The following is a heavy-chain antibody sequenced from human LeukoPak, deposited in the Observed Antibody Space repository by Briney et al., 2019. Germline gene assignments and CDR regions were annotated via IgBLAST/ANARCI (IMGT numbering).Heavy chain of an antibody. CDR2: INHSGST. V-gene: IGHV4-34*01. J-gene: IGHJ4*02. D-gene: IGHD6-19*01. CDR1: GGSFSGYY. CDR3: ARGIAVAGTFDY. Sequence: SETLSLTYAVYGGSFSGYYWSWIRQPPGKGLEWIGEINHSGSTNYNPSLKSRVTISVDTSKNQFSLKLSSVTAADTAVYYCARGIAVAGTFDYWGQGTLVTVSS.